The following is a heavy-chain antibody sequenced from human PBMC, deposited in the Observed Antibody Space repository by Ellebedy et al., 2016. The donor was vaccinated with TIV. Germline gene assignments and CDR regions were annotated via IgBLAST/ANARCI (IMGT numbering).Heavy chain of an antibody. D-gene: IGHD3-3*01. V-gene: IGHV4-31*03. CDR2: IYYSGST. CDR3: ARVEVLRFFAARQYYFDY. CDR1: GGSISSGGYY. Sequence: SETLSLXCTVSGGSISSGGYYWSWIRQHPGKGLEWIGYIYYSGSTYYNPSLKSRVTISVDTSKNQFSLKLSSVTAADTAVYYCARVEVLRFFAARQYYFDYWGQGTLVTVSS. J-gene: IGHJ4*02.